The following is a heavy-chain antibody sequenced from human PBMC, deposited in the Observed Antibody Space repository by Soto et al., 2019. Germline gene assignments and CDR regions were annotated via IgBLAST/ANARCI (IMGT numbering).Heavy chain of an antibody. V-gene: IGHV3-48*02. CDR1: GFSFSSHS. CDR3: ASGRGYCGGTHCYLDY. D-gene: IGHD2-21*01. Sequence: EVQLVESGGGLVQPGGSLRLSCAASGFSFSSHSMKWVRQAPGKGLEWVSYISSSGSTIYYADSVKGRFTISRDNAKNSLYLQMNSLRDDDTAVYYCASGRGYCGGTHCYLDYWGQGALVTVSS. CDR2: ISSSGSTI. J-gene: IGHJ4*02.